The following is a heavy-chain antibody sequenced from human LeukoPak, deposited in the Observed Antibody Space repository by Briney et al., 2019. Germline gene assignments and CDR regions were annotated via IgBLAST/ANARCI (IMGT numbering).Heavy chain of an antibody. Sequence: GESLKISCQGSGYKFTNYWIGWVRQMPGKGPEWMGIIYPGDSDTRYSPSFQGQVTISADKSISSAYLQSSSLKASDTAMYYCARYYYDSSGYDLDYFDYWGQGTLVTVSS. CDR1: GYKFTNYW. V-gene: IGHV5-51*01. CDR2: IYPGDSDT. J-gene: IGHJ4*02. CDR3: ARYYYDSSGYDLDYFDY. D-gene: IGHD3-22*01.